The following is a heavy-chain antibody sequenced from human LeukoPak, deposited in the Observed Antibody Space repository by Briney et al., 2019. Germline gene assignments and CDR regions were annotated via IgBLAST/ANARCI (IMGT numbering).Heavy chain of an antibody. CDR3: ARRGDGGRSFDY. CDR1: GFTFSSYS. J-gene: IGHJ4*02. D-gene: IGHD4-23*01. CDR2: ISSSSSYI. Sequence: GGSLRLSCAASGFTFSSYSMNWVRQAPGKGLEWVSSISSSSSYIYYADSVKGRFTISRDNAKNSLYLQMNSLRAEDTAVYYCARRGDGGRSFDYWGQGTLVTVSS. V-gene: IGHV3-21*04.